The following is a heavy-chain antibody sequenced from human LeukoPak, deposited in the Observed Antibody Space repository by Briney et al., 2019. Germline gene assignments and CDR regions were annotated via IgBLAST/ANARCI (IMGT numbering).Heavy chain of an antibody. CDR3: SGRYGPGPV. D-gene: IGHD3-10*01. CDR1: GYTFAAHH. V-gene: IGHV1-2*02. Sequence: ASVKVSCKASGYTFAAHHIHWVRQAPGQGLEWMGWILPDGRDTKYSQKFQDRLTLTTDTSTNTAYMELSRLIPDDTAVYYCSGRYGPGPVWGQGTLICASP. J-gene: IGHJ4*02. CDR2: ILPDGRDT.